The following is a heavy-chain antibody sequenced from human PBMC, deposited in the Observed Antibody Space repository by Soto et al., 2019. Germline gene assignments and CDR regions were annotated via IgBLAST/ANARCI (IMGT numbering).Heavy chain of an antibody. CDR3: ARAVKQWLVGGDYYYYYMDV. V-gene: IGHV3-11*01. CDR1: GFTLSDYY. CDR2: ISSSATII. Sequence: QVQLVESGGGLVKPGGSLRLSCEASGFTLSDYYMTWICQAPGKGLEWISYISSSATIIYYAGSVKGRFTISRDNAKTSLYLQMNSLRADDTAVYYCARAVKQWLVGGDYYYYYMDVWGKGTTVTVSS. J-gene: IGHJ6*03. D-gene: IGHD6-19*01.